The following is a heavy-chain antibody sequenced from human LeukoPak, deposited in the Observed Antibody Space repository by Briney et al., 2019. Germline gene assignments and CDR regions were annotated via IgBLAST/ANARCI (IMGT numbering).Heavy chain of an antibody. CDR2: IIPIFGTA. J-gene: IGHJ4*02. D-gene: IGHD3-22*01. Sequence: GSSVKVSCKASGGTFSSYAISWVRQAPGQGLEWMGGIIPIFGTANYAQKFQGRVTITTDESTSTAYMELGSLRSEDTAVYYCAGDSSGYYFFDYWGQGTLVTVSS. V-gene: IGHV1-69*05. CDR1: GGTFSSYA. CDR3: AGDSSGYYFFDY.